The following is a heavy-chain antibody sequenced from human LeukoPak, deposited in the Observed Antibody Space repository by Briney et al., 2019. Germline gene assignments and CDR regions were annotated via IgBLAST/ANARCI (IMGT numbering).Heavy chain of an antibody. V-gene: IGHV4-39*01. CDR3: ARHYHYGSGRYMPFDI. D-gene: IGHD3-10*01. J-gene: IGHJ3*02. CDR2: IFYSGNT. CDR1: GGSIRSSSYY. Sequence: SETLSLTCTGSGGSIRSSSYYWGWMRQPPGVLLEWSGSIFYSGNTFYTPSLKRRVTISVDTAKNQFSLKVSSVTAADTSMYFCARHYHYGSGRYMPFDIWGQGTMVTVS.